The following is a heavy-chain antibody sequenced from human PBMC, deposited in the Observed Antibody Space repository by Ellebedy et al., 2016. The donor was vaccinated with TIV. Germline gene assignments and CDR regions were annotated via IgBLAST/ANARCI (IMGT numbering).Heavy chain of an antibody. CDR3: ARDGSTGGSYFFNAFDI. Sequence: PGGSLRLSCAASGFIVSRNYMSWVRQAPGKGLEWVSYISSSSSTIYYADSVKGRFTISRDNAKNTLYLQMNSLRAEDTAVYYCARDGSTGGSYFFNAFDIWGQGTMVTVSS. J-gene: IGHJ3*02. CDR2: ISSSSSTI. V-gene: IGHV3-48*01. CDR1: GFIVSRNY. D-gene: IGHD1-26*01.